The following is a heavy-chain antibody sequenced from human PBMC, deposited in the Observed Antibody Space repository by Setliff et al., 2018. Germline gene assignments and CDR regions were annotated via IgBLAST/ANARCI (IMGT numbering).Heavy chain of an antibody. J-gene: IGHJ5*02. CDR2: IYPGDSIT. D-gene: IGHD3-10*01. CDR1: GYSFSTCW. V-gene: IGHV5-51*01. CDR3: ARHPYYYGSGTYLDNNNRWFDP. Sequence: PGESLKISCKGSGYSFSTCWIGWVRQMPGKGLEWMGIIYPGDSITRYSPSFQGQVTISVDKSINTAYLQWSSLRASDIAIYYCARHPYYYGSGTYLDNNNRWFDPWGQGTLVTVSS.